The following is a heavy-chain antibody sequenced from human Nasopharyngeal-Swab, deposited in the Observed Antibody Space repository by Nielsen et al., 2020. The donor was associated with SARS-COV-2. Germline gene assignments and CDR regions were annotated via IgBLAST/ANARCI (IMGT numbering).Heavy chain of an antibody. D-gene: IGHD2-2*01. Sequence: GASLKISCAASGFTFSSYAMSWVRQAPGKGLEGVSAISGSGGSTYYADSVKGRFTISRDNSKNTLYLQMNSLRAEDTAVYYCAKSSRIVVVPAAKWFDPWGQGTLVTVSS. CDR2: ISGSGGST. J-gene: IGHJ5*02. CDR1: GFTFSSYA. CDR3: AKSSRIVVVPAAKWFDP. V-gene: IGHV3-23*01.